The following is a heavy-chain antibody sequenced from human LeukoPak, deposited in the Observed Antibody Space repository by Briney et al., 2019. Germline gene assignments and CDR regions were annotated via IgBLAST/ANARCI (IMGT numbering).Heavy chain of an antibody. V-gene: IGHV1-18*04. CDR3: ARDGSGTWLDP. D-gene: IGHD3-10*01. CDR2: ISAYNGSI. J-gene: IGHJ5*02. Sequence: GASVKVSCKASGYTFTSYGISWVRQAPGQGLEWMGWISAYNGSINHAQKFQGRVTMTTDTSTSTAYMELRSLRSDDTAVYYCARDGSGTWLDPWGQGTLVTVSS. CDR1: GYTFTSYG.